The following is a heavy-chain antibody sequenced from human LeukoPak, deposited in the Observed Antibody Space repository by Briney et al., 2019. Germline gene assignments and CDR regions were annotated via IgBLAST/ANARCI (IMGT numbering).Heavy chain of an antibody. Sequence: GESLKISCKGSGYSFTSYWIGWVRQMPGKGLEWMGIIYPGDSDTRYSPSFQGQVTISADKSISTAYLQWSSLKASDTAMYYCARLMTGLKWELLNLGFYYFDYWGQGTLVTVSS. V-gene: IGHV5-51*01. CDR1: GYSFTSYW. CDR2: IYPGDSDT. D-gene: IGHD1-26*01. CDR3: ARLMTGLKWELLNLGFYYFDY. J-gene: IGHJ4*02.